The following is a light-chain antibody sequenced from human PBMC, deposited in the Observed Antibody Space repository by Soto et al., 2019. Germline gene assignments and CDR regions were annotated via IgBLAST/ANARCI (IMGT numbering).Light chain of an antibody. CDR3: SSYTSSRTLI. Sequence: QSVLTQPASVSASPGQSISISCTGTSSDIGAYTFVSWYQHPPGKAPKLMIYDVTNRPSGVSDRFSGSKSGNTASLTISGLQTEDEADYYCSSYTSSRTLIFGGGTQLTVL. V-gene: IGLV2-14*03. J-gene: IGLJ7*01. CDR2: DVT. CDR1: SSDIGAYTF.